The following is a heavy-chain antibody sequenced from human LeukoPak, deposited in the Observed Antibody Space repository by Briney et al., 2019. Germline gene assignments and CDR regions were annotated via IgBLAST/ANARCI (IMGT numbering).Heavy chain of an antibody. D-gene: IGHD1-26*01. CDR2: ISGSGSYI. Sequence: GGSLRLSCAASGLTFSSYSMNWVRQAPGKGLEWVSSISGSGSYIHYADSLKGRYTISRDNARNSLYLQMNSLRAEDTGVYYCASWGEGALDNWGQGTLVTVSS. V-gene: IGHV3-21*01. J-gene: IGHJ4*02. CDR1: GLTFSSYS. CDR3: ASWGEGALDN.